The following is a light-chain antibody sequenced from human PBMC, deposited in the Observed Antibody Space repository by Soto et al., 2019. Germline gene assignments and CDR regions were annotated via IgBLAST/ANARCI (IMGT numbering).Light chain of an antibody. Sequence: QSALTQPRSVSGSPGQSVTISCTGTSSDVGGYKYVAWYQQRPGKAPKLIIYDVSKRPSGVPDRFSGSKSGNTASLTISGLQAEDEADYYCCSYAGSYTYVVFGGGTKVTVL. CDR1: SSDVGGYKY. CDR2: DVS. V-gene: IGLV2-11*01. CDR3: CSYAGSYTYVV. J-gene: IGLJ2*01.